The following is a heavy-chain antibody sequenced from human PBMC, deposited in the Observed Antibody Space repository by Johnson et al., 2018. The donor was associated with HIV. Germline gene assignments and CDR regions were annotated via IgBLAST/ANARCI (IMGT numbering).Heavy chain of an antibody. J-gene: IGHJ3*02. CDR2: IYSGGNT. CDR1: GFTVSSNY. D-gene: IGHD3-22*01. Sequence: VQLVESGGGLVQPGGSLRLSCAASGFTVSSNYMSWVRQAPGKGLEWVSVIYSGGNTYYADSVKGRFTISRDNSKNTLYLQMNSLRAEDTAVYYCARPRVSSGRHGAFDIWGQGKMVTVSS. V-gene: IGHV3-66*04. CDR3: ARPRVSSGRHGAFDI.